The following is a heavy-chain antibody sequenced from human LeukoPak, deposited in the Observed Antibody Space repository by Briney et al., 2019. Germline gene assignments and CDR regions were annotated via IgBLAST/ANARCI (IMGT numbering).Heavy chain of an antibody. CDR2: IYYSGST. D-gene: IGHD6-19*01. J-gene: IGHJ4*02. CDR3: ARGGYSSGS. Sequence: SETLSLTRTVSGGSISSGGYYWSWIRQHPGKGLEWIGYIYYSGSTYYNPSLKSRVTISVDTSKNQFSLNLSSVTAADTALYYCARGGYSSGSWGQGTLVTVSS. V-gene: IGHV4-31*03. CDR1: GGSISSGGYY.